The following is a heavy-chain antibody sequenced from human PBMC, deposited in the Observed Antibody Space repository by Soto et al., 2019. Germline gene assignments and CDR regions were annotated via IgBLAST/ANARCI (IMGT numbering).Heavy chain of an antibody. Sequence: ASVKVSCKASGYTFTGYYMHWVRQAPGQGLEWMGWINPNSGGTNYAQKFQGRVTMTRDTSISTAYMELSRLRTDDSAAYYCARGWELIHFYFDSWGQGTLVTVSS. CDR1: GYTFTGYY. J-gene: IGHJ4*02. CDR3: ARGWELIHFYFDS. CDR2: INPNSGGT. V-gene: IGHV1-2*02. D-gene: IGHD1-26*01.